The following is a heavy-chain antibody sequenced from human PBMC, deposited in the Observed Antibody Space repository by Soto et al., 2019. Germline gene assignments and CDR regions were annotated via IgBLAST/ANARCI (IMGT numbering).Heavy chain of an antibody. D-gene: IGHD1-1*01. CDR1: VDSVSSNSAA. CDR2: TYYRSKWYN. Sequence: SQTLSLTCAISVDSVSSNSAAWNWIRQSPSRGLEWLGRTYYRSKWYNDYAVSVKSRITINPDTSKNQFSLQLNSVTPEDTAVYYCARVGRFLAHNSPLNTWGQGTLVTVSS. V-gene: IGHV6-1*01. CDR3: ARVGRFLAHNSPLNT. J-gene: IGHJ5*02.